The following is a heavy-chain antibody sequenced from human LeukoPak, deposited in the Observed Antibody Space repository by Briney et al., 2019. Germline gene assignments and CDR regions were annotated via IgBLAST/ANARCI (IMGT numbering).Heavy chain of an antibody. V-gene: IGHV4-34*01. CDR1: GGSFSGYY. D-gene: IGHD2-2*01. J-gene: IGHJ6*03. CDR2: INHSGST. Sequence: SETLSLTCAVYGGSFSGYYWSWIRHPPGKGLEWIGEINHSGSTNYNPSLKSRVTISVDTPKSQFSLKLSSVPAADTAVYYCARGRVVVPAAIFFGANYYYYMDVWGKGTPVTVSS. CDR3: ARGRVVVPAAIFFGANYYYYMDV.